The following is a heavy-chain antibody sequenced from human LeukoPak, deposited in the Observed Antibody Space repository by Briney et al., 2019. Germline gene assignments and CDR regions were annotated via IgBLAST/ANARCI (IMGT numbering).Heavy chain of an antibody. V-gene: IGHV4-59*08. J-gene: IGHJ4*02. CDR3: AGIAAAARGYYFDY. Sequence: SETLSLTCTVSGGSISSYYWSWIRQPPGKGLEWIGYIYYSGSTNYNPSLKSRVTISVDTSKNQFSLKLSSVTAADTAVYYCAGIAAAARGYYFDYWGQGTLVTVSS. D-gene: IGHD6-13*01. CDR1: GGSISSYY. CDR2: IYYSGST.